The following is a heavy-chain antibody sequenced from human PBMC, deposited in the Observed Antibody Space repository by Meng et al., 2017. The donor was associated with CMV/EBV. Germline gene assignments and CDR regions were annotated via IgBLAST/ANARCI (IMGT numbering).Heavy chain of an antibody. J-gene: IGHJ3*02. CDR2: ISSSGSTI. CDR3: ARVGLVPAAKDAFDI. CDR1: GFTFSSYE. Sequence: GESLKISCAASGFTFSSYEMNWVRQAPGKGLEWVSYISSSGSTIYYADSVKGRFTISRDNAKNSLYLQMNSLRAEDTGVYYCARVGLVPAAKDAFDIWGQGTMVTVSS. V-gene: IGHV3-48*03. D-gene: IGHD2-2*01.